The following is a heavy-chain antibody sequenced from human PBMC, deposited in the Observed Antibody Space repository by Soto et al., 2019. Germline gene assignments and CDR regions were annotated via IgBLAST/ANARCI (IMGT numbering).Heavy chain of an antibody. D-gene: IGHD6-13*01. CDR1: GFTFSNYA. J-gene: IGHJ4*02. CDR3: AKAGGAAGTVDYFDY. Sequence: GGSLRLSCAASGFTFSNYAINWVRQSPGKGLEWVSVISGSVGSTYYADSVKGRFTITRDNSKNTLYLQMNSRRAEDTAVYYCAKAGGAAGTVDYFDYWGQGTLVTVSS. V-gene: IGHV3-23*01. CDR2: ISGSVGST.